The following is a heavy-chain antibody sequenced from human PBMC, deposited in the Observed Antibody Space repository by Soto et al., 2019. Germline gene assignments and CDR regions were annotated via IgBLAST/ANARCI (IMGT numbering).Heavy chain of an antibody. CDR3: ARLGYYDSSGYYFGDAFDI. Sequence: ASVKVSCKASGYTFTSYGISWVRQAPGPGLVWMGWISAYNGSTNYAQKLQGRVTMTTDTSTSTDYMELRSLRSDDTAVYYCARLGYYDSSGYYFGDAFDILGQGTMGTAS. D-gene: IGHD3-22*01. CDR1: GYTFTSYG. V-gene: IGHV1-18*01. J-gene: IGHJ3*02. CDR2: ISAYNGST.